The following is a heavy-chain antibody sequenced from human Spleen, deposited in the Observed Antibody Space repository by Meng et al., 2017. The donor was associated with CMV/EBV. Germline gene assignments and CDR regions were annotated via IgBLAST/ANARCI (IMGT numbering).Heavy chain of an antibody. Sequence: VQLQESGPGLVNPSETLSLPCPVPGGSISSYCWSWIRKPAGKGLEWIGRIYTSGSTNYNPSLKSRVTMSVDTSKNQFSLKLSSVTAADTAVYYCARLNVEMATRSSWFDPWGQGTLVTVSS. J-gene: IGHJ5*02. D-gene: IGHD5-24*01. V-gene: IGHV4-4*07. CDR3: ARLNVEMATRSSWFDP. CDR2: IYTSGST. CDR1: GGSISSYC.